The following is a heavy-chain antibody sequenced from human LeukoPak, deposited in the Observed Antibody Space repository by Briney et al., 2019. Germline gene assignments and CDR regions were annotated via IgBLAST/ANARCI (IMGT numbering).Heavy chain of an antibody. CDR3: ARGGLYFDL. J-gene: IGHJ4*02. V-gene: IGHV3-21*04. Sequence: GGSLRLSCAASGFTFGSYSMNWVRQAPGKGLEWVSSISSSSSYIYYADSMKGRVTISRDNAKNSLYLQMSSLRVEDTAVYYCARGGLYFDLWGQGTLVTVSS. D-gene: IGHD1-26*01. CDR2: ISSSSSYI. CDR1: GFTFGSYS.